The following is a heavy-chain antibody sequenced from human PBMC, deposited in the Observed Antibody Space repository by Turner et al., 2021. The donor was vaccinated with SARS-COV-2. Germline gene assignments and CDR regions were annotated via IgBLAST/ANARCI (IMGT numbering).Heavy chain of an antibody. CDR1: GYSFTSHW. Sequence: EVRLVQSGAAVQKPGESLKISCKGSGYSFTSHWLGWVRQKSGAGLEWMGIIFPGDSEVKYSPAFLGHVVISADKSINTAFLQWSSLRASDTATYYCVRHTQYYEALASLTDAWGQGTTVRVSS. CDR2: IFPGDSEV. V-gene: IGHV5-51*01. D-gene: IGHD3-16*01. J-gene: IGHJ6*02. CDR3: VRHTQYYEALASLTDA.